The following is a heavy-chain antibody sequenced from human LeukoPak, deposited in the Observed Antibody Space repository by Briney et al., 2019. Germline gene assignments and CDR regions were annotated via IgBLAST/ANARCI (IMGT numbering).Heavy chain of an antibody. CDR2: MNPSGGTT. V-gene: IGHV1-46*01. J-gene: IGHJ4*02. CDR3: ARGNPVDS. CDR1: GYTITTYY. Sequence: ASVKVSFKASGYTITTYYMHWVRQAPGQGLEWMGIMNPSGGTTSYAQKFRGRVTMTSDTSTSTVYVELTSLRSEDTAVYYCARGNPVDSWGQGTLVIVSS.